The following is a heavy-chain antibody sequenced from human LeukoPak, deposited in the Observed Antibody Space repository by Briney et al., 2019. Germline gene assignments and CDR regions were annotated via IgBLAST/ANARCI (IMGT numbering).Heavy chain of an antibody. J-gene: IGHJ4*02. CDR2: ITNSTTVPHI. V-gene: IGHV3-21*01. D-gene: IGHD4-11*01. Sequence: PGESLRPSCAASGFTFSTYSMNWVRQATGRGLEWVSSITNSTTVPHILYADSVTGRFTISRDNADKSLFLQMNSLRADDTAVYYWARGYSDWVRWGQGTQVTVSS. CDR3: ARGYSDWVR. CDR1: GFTFSTYS.